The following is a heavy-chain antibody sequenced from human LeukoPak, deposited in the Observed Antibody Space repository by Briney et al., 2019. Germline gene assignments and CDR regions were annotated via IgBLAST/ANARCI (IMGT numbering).Heavy chain of an antibody. CDR1: GGSISSTTAY. D-gene: IGHD3-9*01. CDR2: IYYSGST. J-gene: IGHJ5*02. Sequence: SETLSLTCTVSGGSISSTTAYWAWIRQPPGKGLEWIGSIYYSGSTYYNPSLKSRVTISVDTSKNQFSLKLSSVTAADTAVYYCARGGPYDILTGYYLNWFDPWGQGTLVTVSS. CDR3: ARGGPYDILTGYYLNWFDP. V-gene: IGHV4-39*07.